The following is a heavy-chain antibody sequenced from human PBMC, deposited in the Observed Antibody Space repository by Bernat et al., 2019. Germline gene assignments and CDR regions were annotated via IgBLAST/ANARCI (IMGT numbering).Heavy chain of an antibody. CDR1: GGSISSGTFY. CDR3: ARQGCGGDCYPDY. CDR2: IYYSGTT. D-gene: IGHD2-21*02. V-gene: IGHV4-39*01. J-gene: IGHJ4*02. Sequence: QLQLQASGPGLVKSSETLSLTCTVSGGSISSGTFYWGWIRQPPGKGLEWIGSIYYSGTTYYNPSLKSRVTISVDTSKNQFSLKVSSVTAADTAVYYCARQGCGGDCYPDYWGQGTLVTVSS.